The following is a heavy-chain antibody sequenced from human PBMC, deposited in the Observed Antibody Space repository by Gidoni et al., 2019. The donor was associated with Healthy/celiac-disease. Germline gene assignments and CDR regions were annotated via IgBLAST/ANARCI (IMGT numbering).Heavy chain of an antibody. CDR2: SNPNSGGT. CDR3: ARESGGSYYYDSSGYRYFDL. V-gene: IGHV1-2*06. CDR1: GYTFTGYY. D-gene: IGHD3-22*01. Sequence: QVQLVQSGAEVKKPGASVKVSCKASGYTFTGYYMHWVRQAPGQGLEWMGRSNPNSGGTNYAQKFQGRVTMTRDTSISTAYMELSRLRSDDTAVYYCARESGGSYYYDSSGYRYFDLWGRGTLVTVSS. J-gene: IGHJ2*01.